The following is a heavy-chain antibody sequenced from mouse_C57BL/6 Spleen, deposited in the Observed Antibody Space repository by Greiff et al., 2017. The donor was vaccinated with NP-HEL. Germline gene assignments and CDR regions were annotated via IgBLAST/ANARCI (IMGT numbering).Heavy chain of an antibody. V-gene: IGHV5-16*01. D-gene: IGHD2-3*01. CDR2: INYDGSST. Sequence: EVKVVESEGGLVQPGSSMKLSCTASGFTFSDYYMAWVRQVPEKGLEWVANINYDGSSTYYLDSLKSRFIISRDNAKNILYLQMSSLKSEDTATYYCARDGYYGYYFDYWGQGTTLTVSS. CDR3: ARDGYYGYYFDY. J-gene: IGHJ2*01. CDR1: GFTFSDYY.